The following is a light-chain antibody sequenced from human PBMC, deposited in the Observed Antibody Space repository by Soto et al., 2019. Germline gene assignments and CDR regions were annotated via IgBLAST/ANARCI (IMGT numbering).Light chain of an antibody. V-gene: IGKV1-5*03. CDR3: QHYNTYSGT. CDR2: GTS. Sequence: DIHMTQSPSTLSASVGDRVTITCRASQSISIWLAWYQQKPGRAPNLLIYGTSSLESGVPSRFSGSGSGTEFTLTISSLQPDDFSTYYCQHYNTYSGTFGPGTKVDIK. J-gene: IGKJ3*01. CDR1: QSISIW.